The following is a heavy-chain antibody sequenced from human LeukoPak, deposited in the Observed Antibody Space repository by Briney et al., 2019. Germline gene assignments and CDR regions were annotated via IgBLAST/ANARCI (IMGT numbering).Heavy chain of an antibody. D-gene: IGHD1-26*01. J-gene: IGHJ4*02. CDR3: ARGGEWEPHFDY. CDR2: IWYDGSNK. Sequence: GGSLRLSCAASGFTFSSYGMHWVRQAPGKGLEWVAVIWYDGSNKYYGDSVKGRFTISRDNSKNTLYLQMNSLRAEDTAVYYCARGGEWEPHFDYWGQGTLVTVSS. CDR1: GFTFSSYG. V-gene: IGHV3-33*01.